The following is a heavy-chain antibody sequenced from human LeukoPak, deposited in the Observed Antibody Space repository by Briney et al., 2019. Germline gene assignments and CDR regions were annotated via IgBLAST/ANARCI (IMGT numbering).Heavy chain of an antibody. D-gene: IGHD3-10*01. CDR2: ISYDGINK. J-gene: IGHJ4*02. CDR1: GFTFSIYA. V-gene: IGHV3-30*03. CDR3: ARDYYYGSGSYIPFDY. Sequence: PGRSLRLSCAASGFTFSIYAMHWVRQAPGKGLEWVAVISYDGINKYYGDSVKGRFTISRGNSKNTLYLQMNSLRAEDTAVYFCARDYYYGSGSYIPFDYWGQGTPVTVSS.